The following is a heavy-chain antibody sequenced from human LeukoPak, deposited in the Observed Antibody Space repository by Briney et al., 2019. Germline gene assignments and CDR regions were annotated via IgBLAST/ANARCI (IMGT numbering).Heavy chain of an antibody. J-gene: IGHJ4*02. CDR3: ARRLTDSYDPGYYFDY. D-gene: IGHD5-18*01. CDR1: GGSINSYY. CDR2: IYYSGST. Sequence: SETLSLTCTVSGGSINSYYWSWIRQPPGKGLEWIGYIYYSGSTNYNPSLKSRVTISVDTSKNQFSLKLSSVTAADTAVYYCARRLTDSYDPGYYFDYWGQGTLVTVSS. V-gene: IGHV4-59*08.